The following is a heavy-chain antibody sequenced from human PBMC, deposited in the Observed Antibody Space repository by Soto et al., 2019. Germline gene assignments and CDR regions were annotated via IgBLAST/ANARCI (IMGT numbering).Heavy chain of an antibody. CDR2: VDYSGST. CDR3: ARLPTGGMDV. J-gene: IGHJ6*02. V-gene: IGHV4-39*01. Sequence: QVLLQESGPGLVKPSETLSLTCTVSGGSISSTSSYWGWIRQPPGQGLEWVACVDYSGSTYYKPSLKSRVTISVDTSKNQFSLKLSSVTAADTAVYYCARLPTGGMDVWGQGTTVIVSS. CDR1: GGSISSTSSY.